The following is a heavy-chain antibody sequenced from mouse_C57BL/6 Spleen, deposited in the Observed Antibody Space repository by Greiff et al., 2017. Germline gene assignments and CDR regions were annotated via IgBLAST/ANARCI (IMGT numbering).Heavy chain of an antibody. J-gene: IGHJ2*01. V-gene: IGHV1-15*01. Sequence: QVQLQQSGAELVRPGASVTLSCKASGYTFTDYEMHWVKQTPVHGLEWIGAIEPETGGTAYNQKFKGKAILTADKSSSTAYMELRSLTSEDSAVYYCTREYYGSSPYFDYWGQGTTLTVSS. CDR3: TREYYGSSPYFDY. D-gene: IGHD1-1*01. CDR1: GYTFTDYE. CDR2: IEPETGGT.